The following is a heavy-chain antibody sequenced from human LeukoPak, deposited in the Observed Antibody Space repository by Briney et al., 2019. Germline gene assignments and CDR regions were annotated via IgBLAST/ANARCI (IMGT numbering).Heavy chain of an antibody. CDR2: IYGTGRS. CDR1: GGSISTYNYY. D-gene: IGHD3-22*01. V-gene: IGHV4-61*10. CDR3: ARGYYYDYSGPDFDY. Sequence: SETLSLTCTVSGGSISTYNYYWSWIRQPAGKRLEWIGRIYGTGRSNYTPSLESRVTMSVDTSKNQFSLRLTSVTAADTAVYYCARGYYYDYSGPDFDYWGQGTLVTVSS. J-gene: IGHJ4*02.